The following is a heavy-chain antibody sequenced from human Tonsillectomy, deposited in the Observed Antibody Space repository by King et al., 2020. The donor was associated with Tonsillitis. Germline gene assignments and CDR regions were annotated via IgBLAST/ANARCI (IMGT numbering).Heavy chain of an antibody. D-gene: IGHD6-19*01. V-gene: IGHV3-53*01. CDR1: GFNVNDKF. Sequence: VQLVESGGGLVQPGGSLRLSCAASGFNVNDKFMTWVRQAPGKGLEWVSVIHNGGDIHYLDSVKGRFTISSDRSNNTLYLQMNSLRAEDTAVYYCGSGGGWIFDWWGQGVLVTVSS. CDR3: GSGGGWIFDW. CDR2: IHNGGDI. J-gene: IGHJ4*02.